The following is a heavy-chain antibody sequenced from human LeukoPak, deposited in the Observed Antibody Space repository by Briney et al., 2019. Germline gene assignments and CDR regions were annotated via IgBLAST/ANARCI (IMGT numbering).Heavy chain of an antibody. V-gene: IGHV1-8*01. CDR1: GYTFSSYD. CDR2: MAPNSGNT. CDR3: ARYNDRWSGPHFDL. Sequence: APVKVSCKASGYTFSSYDVNWVRQATGQGLEWMGWMAPNSGNTGYAQRFQGRVTMTRNTSISTAYMELSSLRSEDTAVYYCARYNDRWSGPHFDLWGQGALVSVSS. D-gene: IGHD3-3*01. J-gene: IGHJ4*02.